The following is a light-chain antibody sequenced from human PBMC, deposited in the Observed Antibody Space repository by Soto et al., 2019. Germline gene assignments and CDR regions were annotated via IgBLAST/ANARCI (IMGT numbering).Light chain of an antibody. V-gene: IGLV2-14*03. Sequence: LTQPASVSGSPGQSIAISCIGTSSDVGGYNYVSWYQQYQGKAPKLMIYDVSNRPSGVSNRFSGSKSGNTASLTISGLQAEDEADYYCSSYTSNNTLLFGIGTKVTVL. CDR3: SSYTSNNTLL. CDR2: DVS. CDR1: SSDVGGYNY. J-gene: IGLJ1*01.